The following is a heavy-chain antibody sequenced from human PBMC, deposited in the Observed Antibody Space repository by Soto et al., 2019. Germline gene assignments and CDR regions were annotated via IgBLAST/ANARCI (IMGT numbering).Heavy chain of an antibody. CDR1: GGSINGYY. Sequence: NPSETLSLTCSVSGGSINGYYWSWIRQPPGKGLEWIGYIYYSGTTNFNSSFKSRVTISVDTSKNQFSLTLSSVTAADTAVYYCARSYNNTWTSWAPWGRGTLVTVSS. CDR3: ARSYNNTWTSWAP. V-gene: IGHV4-59*01. CDR2: IYYSGTT. J-gene: IGHJ5*02. D-gene: IGHD1-1*01.